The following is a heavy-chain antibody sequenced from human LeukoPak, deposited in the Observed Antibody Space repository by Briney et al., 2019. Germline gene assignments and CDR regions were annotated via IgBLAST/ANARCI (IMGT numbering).Heavy chain of an antibody. J-gene: IGHJ4*02. V-gene: IGHV3-23*01. D-gene: IGHD6-19*01. CDR1: GFTFSSYA. CDR3: AKAPVAPKYYFDY. CDR2: ISGSGGST. Sequence: GGSLRLSCAASGFTFSSYAMSWVRQAPGKGLEWVSAISGSGGSTYYADSVKGRFTISRDNSKNTLYLQVNSLRAEDTAVYYCAKAPVAPKYYFDYWGQGTLVTVSS.